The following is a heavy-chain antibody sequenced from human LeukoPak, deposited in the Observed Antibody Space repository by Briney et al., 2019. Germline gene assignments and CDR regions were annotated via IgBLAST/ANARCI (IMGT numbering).Heavy chain of an antibody. CDR3: ARAKPLDY. V-gene: IGHV4-59*12. Sequence: SETLSLTCTVSGGSISSYYWSWIRQPPGKGLEWIGYIYYSGSTNYNPSLKSRVTISVDTSKNQFSLKLSSVTAADTAVYYCARAKPLDYWGQGTLVTVSS. CDR1: GGSISSYY. J-gene: IGHJ4*02. CDR2: IYYSGST.